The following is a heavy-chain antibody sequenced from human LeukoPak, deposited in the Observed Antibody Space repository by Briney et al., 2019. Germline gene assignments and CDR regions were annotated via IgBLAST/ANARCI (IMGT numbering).Heavy chain of an antibody. V-gene: IGHV3-23*03. Sequence: GGSLRLSCAASGFTFSSYAMSWVRQAPGKGLEWVSVIYSGGRTDYADSVKGRFTISRDNPKNTLYLQMNSLRAEDTAVYYCARDGRDSGSYYSDYWGQGTLVTVSS. D-gene: IGHD3-10*01. J-gene: IGHJ4*02. CDR2: IYSGGRT. CDR1: GFTFSSYA. CDR3: ARDGRDSGSYYSDY.